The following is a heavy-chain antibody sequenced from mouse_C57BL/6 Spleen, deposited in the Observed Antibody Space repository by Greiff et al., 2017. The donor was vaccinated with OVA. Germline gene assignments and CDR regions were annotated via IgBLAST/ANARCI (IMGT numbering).Heavy chain of an antibody. CDR1: GFNIKDYY. V-gene: IGHV14-2*01. CDR3: AREDDYDVGLGFDY. J-gene: IGHJ2*01. CDR2: IDPEDGET. Sequence: VQLQQSGAELVKPGASVKLSCTASGFNIKDYYMHWVKQRTEQGLEWIGRIDPEDGETKYAPKFPGKATITADTSSNTAYLQLSSLTSEDTAVYYCAREDDYDVGLGFDYWGQGTTLTVSS. D-gene: IGHD2-4*01.